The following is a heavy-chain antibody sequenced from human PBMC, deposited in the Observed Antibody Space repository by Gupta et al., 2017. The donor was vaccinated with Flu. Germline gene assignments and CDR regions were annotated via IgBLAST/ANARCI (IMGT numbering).Heavy chain of an antibody. D-gene: IGHD5-12*01. CDR3: AKNLRTSGFYVGFEQ. Sequence: SFGMFWVRQAPGQGLEWVAFISFEGIDKDYGDSVKGRFSVTRDNSKNIVYLQMNSLRVEDSAMYYCAKNLRTSGFYVGFEQWGQGTLVTVSS. CDR1: SFG. J-gene: IGHJ4*02. CDR2: ISFEGIDK. V-gene: IGHV3-30*18.